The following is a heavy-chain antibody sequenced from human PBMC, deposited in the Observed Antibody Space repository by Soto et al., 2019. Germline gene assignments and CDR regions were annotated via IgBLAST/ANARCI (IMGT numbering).Heavy chain of an antibody. D-gene: IGHD3-10*01. Sequence: PSENLSLTCTVSGGSISSSSYYWGWIRQPPGKGLVWIGSIYYSGSTYYNPSLKSRVTISVDTSKNQFSLKLSSVTAADTAVYYCARQASKVGEATHWGQGTLVTVSS. J-gene: IGHJ4*02. CDR2: IYYSGST. CDR3: ARQASKVGEATH. CDR1: GGSISSSSYY. V-gene: IGHV4-39*01.